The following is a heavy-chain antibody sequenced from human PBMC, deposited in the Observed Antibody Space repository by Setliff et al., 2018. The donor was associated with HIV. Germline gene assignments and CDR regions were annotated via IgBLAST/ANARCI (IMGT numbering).Heavy chain of an antibody. D-gene: IGHD2-21*01. CDR1: GGSISSGGYY. CDR3: ARASRWGSIPFDY. Sequence: SETLSLTCTVSGGSISSGGYYWSWIRQHPGKGLEWIGYIHYTGSTYYNPSLKSRVTISVDTSKNQFSLKLSSVTAADTAVYYCARASRWGSIPFDYWGQGTLVTVSS. CDR2: IHYTGST. V-gene: IGHV4-31*03. J-gene: IGHJ4*02.